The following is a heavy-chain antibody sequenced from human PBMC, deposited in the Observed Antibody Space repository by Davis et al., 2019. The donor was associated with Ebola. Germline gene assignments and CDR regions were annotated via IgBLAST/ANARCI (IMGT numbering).Heavy chain of an antibody. Sequence: ASVKVSCKASGYTFTGYYMHWVRQAPGQGLEWMGWINPNSGGTNYAQKFQGWVTMTRDTSISTAYMELSRLRSDDTAVYYCARGGIAVADSYGMDVWGQGTTVTVSS. CDR1: GYTFTGYY. V-gene: IGHV1-2*04. CDR3: ARGGIAVADSYGMDV. D-gene: IGHD6-19*01. CDR2: INPNSGGT. J-gene: IGHJ6*02.